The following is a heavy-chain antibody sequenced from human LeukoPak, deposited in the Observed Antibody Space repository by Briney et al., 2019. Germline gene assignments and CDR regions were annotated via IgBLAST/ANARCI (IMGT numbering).Heavy chain of an antibody. V-gene: IGHV4-4*07. Sequence: SETLSLTCTVSGGSISSYYWSWIRQPAGKGLEWIGRIYTSGSTNYNPSPKSRVTMSVDTSKNQFSLKLSSVTAADTAVYYCARDPGYGSGSHFDYWGQGTLVTVSS. J-gene: IGHJ4*02. D-gene: IGHD3-10*01. CDR2: IYTSGST. CDR1: GGSISSYY. CDR3: ARDPGYGSGSHFDY.